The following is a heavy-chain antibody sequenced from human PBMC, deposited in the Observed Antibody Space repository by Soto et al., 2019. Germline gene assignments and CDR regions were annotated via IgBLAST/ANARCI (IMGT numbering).Heavy chain of an antibody. CDR3: ATAVMRWELLGWAFDS. Sequence: EVQLVESGGGLVQPGRSLTLSCAASGFTFSSYEMNWVRQAPGKGLEWISYISSSATTIYYADSVKGRFTISRDNAENSLYLQINSLRAEDTAIYYCATAVMRWELLGWAFDSWGQGTLVTVSS. CDR2: ISSSATTI. V-gene: IGHV3-48*03. CDR1: GFTFSSYE. D-gene: IGHD1-26*01. J-gene: IGHJ4*02.